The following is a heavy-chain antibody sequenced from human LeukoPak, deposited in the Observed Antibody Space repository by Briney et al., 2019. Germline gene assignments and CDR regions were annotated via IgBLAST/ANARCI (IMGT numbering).Heavy chain of an antibody. CDR1: GGSISSGSYY. J-gene: IGHJ4*02. Sequence: PSETLSLTCTVSGGSISSGSYYWSWIRQPAGKGLEWIGRIYTSGSTNYNPSLKSRVTISVDTSKNQFSLKLSSVTAADTAVYYCARYNGGNSEEYFDYWGQGTLVTVSS. D-gene: IGHD4-23*01. CDR3: ARYNGGNSEEYFDY. CDR2: IYTSGST. V-gene: IGHV4-61*02.